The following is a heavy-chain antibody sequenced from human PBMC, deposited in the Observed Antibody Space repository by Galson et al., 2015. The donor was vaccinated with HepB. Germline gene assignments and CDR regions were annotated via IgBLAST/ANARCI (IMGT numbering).Heavy chain of an antibody. CDR1: GFTFRNYW. Sequence: SLRLSCAASGFTFRNYWMNWVRQAPGKGLEWVANIKRDGTEKFYVDSVKGRFTISRDNAKNSLYLQINSLRAEDKAVYSCARDFRYCTSTNCPAFYFFDLWGRGTLVTVSS. V-gene: IGHV3-7*01. CDR3: ARDFRYCTSTNCPAFYFFDL. J-gene: IGHJ2*01. CDR2: IKRDGTEK. D-gene: IGHD2-2*01.